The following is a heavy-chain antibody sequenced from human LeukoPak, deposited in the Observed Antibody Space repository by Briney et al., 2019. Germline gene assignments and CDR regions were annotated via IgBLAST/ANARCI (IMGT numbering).Heavy chain of an antibody. CDR1: GYTFTGYY. CDR3: ARYYFDKTDYSLVAFDI. D-gene: IGHD3-22*01. J-gene: IGHJ3*02. V-gene: IGHV1-2*02. Sequence: ASVKDSCKASGYTFTGYYLDWVRQAPGQGLEWVGGHSPNSRSTKYAQKFQGRLTMTGNTSVSTEYMELSSLRTDHTAVYYCARYYFDKTDYSLVAFDIWAQGTMVSVFS. CDR2: HSPNSRST.